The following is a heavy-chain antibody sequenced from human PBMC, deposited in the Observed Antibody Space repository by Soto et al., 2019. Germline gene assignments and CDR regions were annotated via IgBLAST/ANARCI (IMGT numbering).Heavy chain of an antibody. CDR2: ISIASEAK. CDR3: VIVRREDGIRYVRSVSAFLLNRSSDL. Sequence: APGKGLEWLSYISIASEAKFYADSVKGRCTISRDNDKNSLYLQMNSLRDEDTAVYFFVIVRREDGIRYVRSVSAFLLNRSSDL. V-gene: IGHV3-48*02. D-gene: IGHD3-10*01. J-gene: IGHJ2*01.